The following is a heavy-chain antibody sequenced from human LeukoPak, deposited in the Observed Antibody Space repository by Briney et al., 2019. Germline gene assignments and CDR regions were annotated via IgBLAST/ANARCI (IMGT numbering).Heavy chain of an antibody. CDR3: ARYGSGSTWFDP. CDR2: INYSGST. J-gene: IGHJ5*02. Sequence: SQTLSLTCTVSGGSISSDNYQWCWIRQPPGKGLEWIGYINYSGSTYYNPSLKSRVTISVDTSKNHFSLKLSSVTAADTAVYYCARYGSGSTWFDPWGQGTLVTVSS. CDR1: GGSISSDNYQ. D-gene: IGHD3-10*01. V-gene: IGHV4-30-4*01.